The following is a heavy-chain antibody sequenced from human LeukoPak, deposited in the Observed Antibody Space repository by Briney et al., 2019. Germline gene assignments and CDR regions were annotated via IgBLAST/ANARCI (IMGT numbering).Heavy chain of an antibody. CDR1: GYTFTSYG. CDR3: ARGPIAAAVLNWFDP. V-gene: IGHV1-18*01. D-gene: IGHD6-13*01. Sequence: GASVKVSCKASGYTFTSYGISWVRQAPGQGLEWMGWISAYNGNTNYAQKLQGRVTMTTDTSTSTAYMELRSLRSDDTAVYYCARGPIAAAVLNWFDPWGQGTLVTVSS. CDR2: ISAYNGNT. J-gene: IGHJ5*02.